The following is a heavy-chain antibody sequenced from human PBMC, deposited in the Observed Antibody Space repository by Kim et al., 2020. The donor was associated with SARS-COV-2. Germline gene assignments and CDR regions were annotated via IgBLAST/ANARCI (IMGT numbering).Heavy chain of an antibody. CDR1: GYSFTSYW. J-gene: IGHJ5*02. V-gene: IGHV5-51*01. Sequence: GESLKISCKGSGYSFTSYWIGWVRQMPGKGLEWMGIVYPGDSDTRYSPSFQGQVTISADKSISTAYLQWSSLKASDTAMYYCARRVAVTTTFGQSWFDPWGQGTLVTVSS. CDR2: VYPGDSDT. CDR3: ARRVAVTTTFGQSWFDP. D-gene: IGHD4-17*01.